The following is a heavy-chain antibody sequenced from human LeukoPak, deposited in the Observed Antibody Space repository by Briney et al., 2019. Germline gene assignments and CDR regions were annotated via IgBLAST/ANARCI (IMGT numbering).Heavy chain of an antibody. CDR2: IYYSGTT. D-gene: IGHD3-3*01. V-gene: IGHV4-39*01. Sequence: PSETLSLTCTVSGGTISSSSYYWGWIRQPPGKGLEWIGSIYYSGTTYYNPSLKSRVTISVDTSKSQFSLRLTSVTAAGTAVYYCARHVRFLEWLSSYYFDYWGQGTLVTVSS. CDR3: ARHVRFLEWLSSYYFDY. CDR1: GGTISSSSYY. J-gene: IGHJ4*02.